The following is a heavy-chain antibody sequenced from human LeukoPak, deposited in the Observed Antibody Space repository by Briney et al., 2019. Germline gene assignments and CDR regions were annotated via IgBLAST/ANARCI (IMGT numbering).Heavy chain of an antibody. V-gene: IGHV4-59*08. CDR2: IYYSGST. J-gene: IGHJ6*03. CDR1: GGSISSYY. Sequence: PSETLSLTCTVSGGSISSYYWSWIRQPPGKGLEWIGYIYYSGSTNYNPSLKSRVTISVDTSKNQFSLKLSSVTAADTAVYYCARHFAFSYYYMDVWGKGTTDTVSS. CDR3: ARHFAFSYYYMDV.